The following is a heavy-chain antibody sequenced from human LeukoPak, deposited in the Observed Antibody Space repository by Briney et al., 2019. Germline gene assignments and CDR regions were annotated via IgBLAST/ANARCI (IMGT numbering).Heavy chain of an antibody. CDR2: ISTNSGDT. J-gene: IGHJ4*02. CDR1: GYTFTADY. V-gene: IGHV1-2*02. D-gene: IGHD1-14*01. Sequence: GAAVRISCKTSGYTFTADYLYWVRQAPGRGLEWVGWISTNSGDTKYGDKFQGRVTMTRDKSTSTAYMELSSLTSDDTAMYFCARLRVRKFDYWGQGTQVIVSS. CDR3: ARLRVRKFDY.